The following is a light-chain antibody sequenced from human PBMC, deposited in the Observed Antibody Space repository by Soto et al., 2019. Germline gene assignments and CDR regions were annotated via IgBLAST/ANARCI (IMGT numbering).Light chain of an antibody. J-gene: IGKJ1*01. CDR3: QQDYRSWT. Sequence: EIVMTQSPATLSVSPGERATLSCRASQSVSSDLAWYQQKPGQAPSLLIYAASTRATGILARCSGSGSATEFTLTISSLQYEDFAVYYCQQDYRSWTFGQGTKVEIK. CDR1: QSVSSD. CDR2: AAS. V-gene: IGKV3-15*01.